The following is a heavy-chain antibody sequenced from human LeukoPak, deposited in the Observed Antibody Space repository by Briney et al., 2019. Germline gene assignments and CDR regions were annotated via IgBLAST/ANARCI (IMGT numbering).Heavy chain of an antibody. Sequence: GGSLRLSCAASGFTFSSYWMHWVRQAPGKGLVWVSRINSDGSSTSYADSVKGRFTISRDNAKNTLYLQMNSLRIEDTGFYYCGKDMGPRGVGATPHYWGQGTLVTVSS. CDR3: GKDMGPRGVGATPHY. CDR1: GFTFSSYW. D-gene: IGHD1-26*01. J-gene: IGHJ4*02. CDR2: INSDGSST. V-gene: IGHV3-74*01.